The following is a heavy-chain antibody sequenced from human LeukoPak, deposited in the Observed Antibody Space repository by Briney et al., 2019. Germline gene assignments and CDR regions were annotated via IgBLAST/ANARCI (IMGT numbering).Heavy chain of an antibody. D-gene: IGHD6-19*01. V-gene: IGHV4-39*01. J-gene: IGHJ6*02. CDR2: ISYTGTT. CDR3: AALSGWRSNSDLDV. CDR1: GGSIYGVTYY. Sequence: SETLSLTCSVSGGSIYGVTYYWGWIRQPPGQGLEWIGSISYTGTTYYNPSLNSRVTISVDTSKSQFSLKLGSVTAADTALYYCAALSGWRSNSDLDVWGQGTTVTVSS.